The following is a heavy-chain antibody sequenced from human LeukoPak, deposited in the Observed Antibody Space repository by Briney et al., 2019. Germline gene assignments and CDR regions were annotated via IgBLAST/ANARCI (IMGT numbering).Heavy chain of an antibody. D-gene: IGHD3-3*01. CDR1: GGSFSGYY. Sequence: SETLSLTCAVYGGSFSGYYWSWIRQPPGKGLEWIGEINHSGSTNYNPSLKSRVTISVDTSKNQFSLKLSSVTAADTAVYYCAGGTRITIFGVAPRYFDYWGQGTLVTVSS. CDR2: INHSGST. CDR3: AGGTRITIFGVAPRYFDY. V-gene: IGHV4-34*01. J-gene: IGHJ4*02.